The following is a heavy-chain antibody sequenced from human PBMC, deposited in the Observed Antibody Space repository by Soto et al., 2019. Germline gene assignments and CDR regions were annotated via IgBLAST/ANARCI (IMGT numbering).Heavy chain of an antibody. V-gene: IGHV4-39*01. CDR2: IYYSGST. J-gene: IGHJ5*01. Sequence: QGKGLEWIGSIYYSGSTYYQPSLKSRVTISVDTSKNQFSLKLSSVTAADTAVSYCARHLWGSSSWYDS. CDR3: ARHLWGSSSWYDS. D-gene: IGHD3-16*01.